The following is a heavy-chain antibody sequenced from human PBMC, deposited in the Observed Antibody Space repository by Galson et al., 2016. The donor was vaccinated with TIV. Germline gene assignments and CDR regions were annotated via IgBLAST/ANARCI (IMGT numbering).Heavy chain of an antibody. Sequence: SLRLSCAASGFTFSDYGMHWVRQAPGKGLEWVAVISYDGSDQCYAGSVKGRFTISRDNSKNPLYLQMNSLRSDDTAMYYCAKDPRLYGDYFLHYFDYWGQGTLVTVSS. CDR2: ISYDGSDQ. D-gene: IGHD4-17*01. J-gene: IGHJ4*02. V-gene: IGHV3-30*18. CDR3: AKDPRLYGDYFLHYFDY. CDR1: GFTFSDYG.